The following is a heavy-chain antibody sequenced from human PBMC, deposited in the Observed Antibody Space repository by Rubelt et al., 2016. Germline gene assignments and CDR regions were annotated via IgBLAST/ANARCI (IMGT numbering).Heavy chain of an antibody. Sequence: QVQLVQSGSELKKPGASVKVSCKASGYTFTSYYMHWVRQAPGQGLEWMGIINPSGGSTSYAQKFQGRATMTRATSTSTVYMELSSLRSEDTAVYYCAREQETTVTIEGVLGYWGQGTLVTVSS. J-gene: IGHJ4*02. D-gene: IGHD4-17*01. CDR1: GYTFTSYY. CDR3: AREQETTVTIEGVLGY. CDR2: INPSGGST. V-gene: IGHV1-46*01.